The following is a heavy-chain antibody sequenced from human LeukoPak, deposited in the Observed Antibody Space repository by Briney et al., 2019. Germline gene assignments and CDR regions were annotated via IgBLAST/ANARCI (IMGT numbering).Heavy chain of an antibody. J-gene: IGHJ4*02. CDR2: INPSGGST. Sequence: ASVKVSCKASGYTFTGYYMHWVRQAPGQGLEWMGIINPSGGSTSYAQKFQGRVTMTRDTSTSTVYMELSSLRSEDTAVYYCARELGGSGSYTLPDDYWGQGTLVTVSS. CDR3: ARELGGSGSYTLPDDY. D-gene: IGHD3-10*01. CDR1: GYTFTGYY. V-gene: IGHV1-46*01.